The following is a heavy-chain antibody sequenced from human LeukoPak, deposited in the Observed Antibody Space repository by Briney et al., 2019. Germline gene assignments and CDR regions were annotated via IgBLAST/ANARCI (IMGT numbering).Heavy chain of an antibody. CDR1: GFTFTDYA. CDR2: ISSDGNTK. V-gene: IGHV3-30*04. CDR3: VRDLTYGARFDY. Sequence: GGSLRLSCVGSGFTFTDYAIHWLRQAPGKVMESVAFISSDGNTKFYVDSVKGRITISRDNFRNTLSLEVSTLRPEDTALYYCVRDLTYGARFDYWGQGIQVTVSS. J-gene: IGHJ4*02. D-gene: IGHD4/OR15-4a*01.